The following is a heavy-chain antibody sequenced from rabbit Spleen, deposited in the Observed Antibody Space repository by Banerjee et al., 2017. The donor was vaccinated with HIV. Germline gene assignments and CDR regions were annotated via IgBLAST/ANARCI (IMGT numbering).Heavy chain of an antibody. D-gene: IGHD2-1*01. Sequence: QSLEESGGDLVKPGTSLTLTCTASGLSFISGYYMCWVRQAPGKGLEWIACIGAGSGGTTYYANWAKGRFTISKTSSTTVTLQMTSLTAADTATYFCVRDQAGDADYGPYYLNLWGPGTLVTVS. CDR2: IGAGSGGTT. J-gene: IGHJ4*01. CDR1: GLSFISGYY. V-gene: IGHV1S40*01. CDR3: VRDQAGDADYGPYYLNL.